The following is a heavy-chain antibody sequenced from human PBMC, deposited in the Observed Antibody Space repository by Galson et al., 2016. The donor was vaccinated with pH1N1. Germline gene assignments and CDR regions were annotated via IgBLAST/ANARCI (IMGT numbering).Heavy chain of an antibody. D-gene: IGHD6-13*01. CDR2: INQDGSQK. CDR1: RFSFSDYW. Sequence: SLRLSCAGSRFSFSDYWMPWVRQAPGKGLEWVANINQDGSQKYYVDSVRGRFTISRDNAKNSLYLQMNSLRAEDTAVYYCARAIGASGAFWGQGTLVTVSS. CDR3: ARAIGASGAF. J-gene: IGHJ4*02. V-gene: IGHV3-7*01.